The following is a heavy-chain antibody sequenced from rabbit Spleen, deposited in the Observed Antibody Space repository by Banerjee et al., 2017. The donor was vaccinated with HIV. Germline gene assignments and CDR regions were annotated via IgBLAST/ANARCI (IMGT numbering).Heavy chain of an antibody. CDR1: GFDFSSYG. V-gene: IGHV1S47*01. Sequence: QEQLVESGGGLVQPGGSLKLSCKASGFDFSSYGVSWVRQAPGKGLEWIGYIDPIFGSTYYASWVNGRFTISRENTQNTVSLQMNSLTAADTATYFCARNYVNAFDPWGPGTLVSVS. CDR3: ARNYVNAFDP. D-gene: IGHD1-1*01. CDR2: IDPIFGST. J-gene: IGHJ2*01.